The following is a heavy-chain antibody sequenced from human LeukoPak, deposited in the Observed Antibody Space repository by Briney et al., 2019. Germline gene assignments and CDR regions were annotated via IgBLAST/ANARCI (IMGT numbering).Heavy chain of an antibody. CDR3: ARDMVPYCSSTSCYWAYNWFDP. Sequence: SETLSLTCTVSGGSISSYYWSWNRQPAGKGLEWIGRIYTSGSTNYNPSLKSRVTMSVDTSKNQFSLKLSSVTAADTAVYYCARDMVPYCSSTSCYWAYNWFDPWGQGTLVTVSS. CDR1: GGSISSYY. D-gene: IGHD2-2*01. V-gene: IGHV4-4*07. J-gene: IGHJ5*02. CDR2: IYTSGST.